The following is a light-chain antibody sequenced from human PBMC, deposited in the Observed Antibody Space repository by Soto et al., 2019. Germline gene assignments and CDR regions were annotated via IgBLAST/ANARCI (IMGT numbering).Light chain of an antibody. V-gene: IGKV3-11*01. Sequence: EIVLTQSPATLSLSPGERAILSCRASQSVSSYLAWYQQKPGQAPRLLINDASNRATSIPARFSGSGSGTDFTLTISSLEPEDFAVYYCQQRSNWPLTFGGGTKVEIK. CDR1: QSVSSY. J-gene: IGKJ4*01. CDR2: DAS. CDR3: QQRSNWPLT.